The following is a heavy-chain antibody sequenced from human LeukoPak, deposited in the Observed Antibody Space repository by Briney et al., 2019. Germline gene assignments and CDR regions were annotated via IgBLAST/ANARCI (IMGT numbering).Heavy chain of an antibody. CDR2: IWYDGSNK. V-gene: IGHV3-33*01. CDR1: GFTFSSYG. CDR3: ARDTGAAVANLEFDY. D-gene: IGHD6-19*01. J-gene: IGHJ4*02. Sequence: GGSLRLSCAASGFTFSSYGMHWVRQAPGKGLEWGAVIWYDGSNKYYADSVKGRFTISRDNSKNTLYLQMNMLRAQDRAGYYCARDTGAAVANLEFDYWGQGNPVTVSS.